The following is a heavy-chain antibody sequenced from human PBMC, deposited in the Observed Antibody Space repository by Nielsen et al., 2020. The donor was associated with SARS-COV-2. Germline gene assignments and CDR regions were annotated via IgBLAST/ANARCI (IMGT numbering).Heavy chain of an antibody. V-gene: IGHV3-30*04. J-gene: IGHJ4*02. D-gene: IGHD3-3*01. CDR3: ARGSKEEGITIFGVVMNY. Sequence: GGSLRLSCAASGFTFSSYAMHWVRQAPGKGLEWVAVISYDGSNKYYADSVKGRFTISRDNSKNTLYLQMNSLRAEDTAVYYCARGSKEEGITIFGVVMNYWGQGTLVTVSS. CDR2: ISYDGSNK. CDR1: GFTFSSYA.